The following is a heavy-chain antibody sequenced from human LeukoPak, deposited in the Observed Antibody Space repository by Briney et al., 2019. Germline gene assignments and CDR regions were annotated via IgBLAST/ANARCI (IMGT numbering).Heavy chain of an antibody. D-gene: IGHD3-10*01. J-gene: IGHJ4*02. Sequence: SETLSLTCTVSGYSISSGYYWGWIRQPPGKGLEWIGSIYHSGSTYYNPSLKSRVTISVDTSKNQFSLKLSSVTAADTTVYYCARAGVFDYWGQGTLVTVSS. CDR2: IYHSGST. CDR3: ARAGVFDY. V-gene: IGHV4-38-2*02. CDR1: GYSISSGYY.